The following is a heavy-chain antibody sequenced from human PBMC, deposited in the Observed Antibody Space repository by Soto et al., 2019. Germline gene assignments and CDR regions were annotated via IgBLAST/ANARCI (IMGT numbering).Heavy chain of an antibody. V-gene: IGHV4-39*01. CDR3: ARQMSSGLWAFDS. CDR1: CYKIRRSRSH. D-gene: IGHD6-19*01. J-gene: IGHJ4*02. Sequence: PSETLSLTCKVSCYKIRRSRSHSWACIRQPPGKGLEWIGSLSSTVITTHNPSLGSRFTISVDAPNNKFSLEVTSVTAADTGFYYCARQMSSGLWAFDSWGQGNPVTVSS. CDR2: LSSTVIT.